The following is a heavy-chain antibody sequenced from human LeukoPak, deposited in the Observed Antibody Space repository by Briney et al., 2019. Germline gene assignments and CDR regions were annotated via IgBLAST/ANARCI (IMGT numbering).Heavy chain of an antibody. D-gene: IGHD1-7*01. J-gene: IGHJ3*02. V-gene: IGHV1-2*02. CDR3: ARDITDGITGTSDAFDI. CDR2: INPNSGGT. CDR1: GYTFTGYY. Sequence: GASVKVSCKASGYTFTGYYMHWVRQAPGQGLEWMGWINPNSGGTNYAQKFQGRVTMTRDTSISTAYMELSRLRSDDTAVYYCARDITDGITGTSDAFDIWGQGTMVTVSS.